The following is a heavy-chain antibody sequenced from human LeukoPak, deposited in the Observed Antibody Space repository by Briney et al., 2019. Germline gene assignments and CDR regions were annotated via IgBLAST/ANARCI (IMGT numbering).Heavy chain of an antibody. CDR3: ARDGRYSYVYYYYGMDV. CDR1: GYTFTSYG. Sequence: AASVKVSCKASGYTFTSYGISWVRQAPGQGLEWMGRISAYNGNTNYAQKLQGRVTMTTDTSTSTAYMELRSLRSDDTAVYYCARDGRYSYVYYYYGMDVWGQGTTVTVSS. J-gene: IGHJ6*02. D-gene: IGHD5-18*01. CDR2: ISAYNGNT. V-gene: IGHV1-18*01.